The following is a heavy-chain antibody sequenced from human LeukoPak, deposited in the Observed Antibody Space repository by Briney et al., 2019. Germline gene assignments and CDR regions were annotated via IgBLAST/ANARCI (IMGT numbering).Heavy chain of an antibody. Sequence: PGKSLRLSCAASGFTFSSYAMHWVRQAPGKGLEWGAVISYDGSNKYYADSVKGRFTISRDNSKNTLYLQMNSLRAEDTAVYYCARRGYSYGSTGYYFDYWGQGTLVTVSS. D-gene: IGHD5-18*01. V-gene: IGHV3-30-3*01. J-gene: IGHJ4*02. CDR1: GFTFSSYA. CDR3: ARRGYSYGSTGYYFDY. CDR2: ISYDGSNK.